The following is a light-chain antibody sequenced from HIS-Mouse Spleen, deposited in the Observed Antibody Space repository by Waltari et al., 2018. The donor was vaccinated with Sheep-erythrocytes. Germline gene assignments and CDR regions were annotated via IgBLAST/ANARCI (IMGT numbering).Light chain of an antibody. J-gene: IGLJ1*01. CDR1: SSNVGGYNH. Sequence: QSALTQPASVSGSPGQSISISSTGTSSNVGGYNHVSWYQQHPGTAPKPMIYDVTNRPSGVSNRFSGSKSGNTASLTISGLQAEDGADYYCSSFTSSSTLVFGTGTKVTVL. V-gene: IGLV2-14*03. CDR2: DVT. CDR3: SSFTSSSTLV.